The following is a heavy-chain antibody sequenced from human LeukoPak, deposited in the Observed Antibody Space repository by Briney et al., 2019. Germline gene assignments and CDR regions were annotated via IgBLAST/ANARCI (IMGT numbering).Heavy chain of an antibody. CDR2: ICGSGGST. J-gene: IGHJ4*02. CDR3: AKDRLTVTTCRRYLDY. Sequence: GGSLRLSCAASGFTFSSYAMSWVRQAPGKGLEWVSAICGSGGSTYYADSVKGRFTISRDNSKNTLYLQMNNLRAEDTAVYYCAKDRLTVTTCRRYLDYWGQGTLVTVSS. V-gene: IGHV3-23*01. D-gene: IGHD4-17*01. CDR1: GFTFSSYA.